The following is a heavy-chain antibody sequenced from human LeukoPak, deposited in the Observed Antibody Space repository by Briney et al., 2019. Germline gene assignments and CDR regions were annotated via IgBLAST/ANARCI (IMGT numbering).Heavy chain of an antibody. D-gene: IGHD5-12*01. V-gene: IGHV3-11*04. J-gene: IGHJ4*02. CDR2: ISSGSSSI. Sequence: LSLTCAVYGGSFSGYYWSWIRQPPGKGLEWVSYISSGSSSIYYADSVKGRFTISRDNTKNSLYLQMNSLRAEDTAVYYCASEYSYRGQGTLVTVSS. CDR1: GGSFSGYY. CDR3: ASEYSY.